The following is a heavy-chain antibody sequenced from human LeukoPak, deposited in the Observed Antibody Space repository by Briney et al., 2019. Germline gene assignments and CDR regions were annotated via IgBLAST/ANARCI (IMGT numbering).Heavy chain of an antibody. CDR1: GFTLSSYW. Sequence: GGSLRLSCAASGFTLSSYWMSWVRQAPGKELEWVANIKQDGSEKHYVDSVKGRFTISRDNAKNSLYLQMTSLRAEDTAVYYCARDIFDYWGQGTLVTVSS. CDR2: IKQDGSEK. V-gene: IGHV3-7*01. CDR3: ARDIFDY. J-gene: IGHJ4*02.